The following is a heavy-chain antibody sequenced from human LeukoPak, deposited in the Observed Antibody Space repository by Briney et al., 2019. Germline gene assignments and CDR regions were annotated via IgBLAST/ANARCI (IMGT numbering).Heavy chain of an antibody. CDR3: ARDIGSSSSTYYFDY. CDR1: GGSISSGSYY. Sequence: PSETLSLTCTVSGGSISSGSYYWSWIRQPAGKGLEWIGRIYTSGSTNYNPSLKSRVTISVDTSKNQFSLKLSSVTAADTAVYYCARDIGSSSSTYYFDYWGQGTLVTVSS. V-gene: IGHV4-61*02. D-gene: IGHD6-6*01. CDR2: IYTSGST. J-gene: IGHJ4*02.